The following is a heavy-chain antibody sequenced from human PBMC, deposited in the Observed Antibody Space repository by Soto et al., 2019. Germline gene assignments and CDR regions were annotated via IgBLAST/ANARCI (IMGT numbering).Heavy chain of an antibody. D-gene: IGHD3-16*01. CDR1: GFTFSSYG. J-gene: IGHJ2*01. CDR2: ISYDGSNK. CDR3: AKDHRILIYWYFDL. Sequence: QVQLVESGGGVVQPGRSLRLSCAASGFTFSSYGMHWVRQAPGKGLEWVAVISYDGSNKYYADSVKGRFTISSDNSKNTLYLQMNSLRAEDTAVYYCAKDHRILIYWYFDLWGRGTLVTVSS. V-gene: IGHV3-30*18.